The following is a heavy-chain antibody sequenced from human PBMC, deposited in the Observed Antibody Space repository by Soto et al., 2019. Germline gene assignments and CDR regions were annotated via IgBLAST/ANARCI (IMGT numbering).Heavy chain of an antibody. D-gene: IGHD3-3*01. V-gene: IGHV4-38-2*02. CDR3: ARETFGVVIGAYYYGMDV. Sequence: LSLTCAVSGYSISSGYYWGWIRQPPGKGLEWIGSIYHSGITYYNPSLKSRVTISVDTSQNQFSLKLSSVTAADTAVYYCARETFGVVIGAYYYGMDVWGPGTTVTVSS. J-gene: IGHJ6*02. CDR1: GYSISSGYY. CDR2: IYHSGIT.